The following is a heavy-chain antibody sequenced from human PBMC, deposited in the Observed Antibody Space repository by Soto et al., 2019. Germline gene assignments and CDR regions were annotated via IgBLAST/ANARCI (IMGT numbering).Heavy chain of an antibody. CDR3: ARHLTGDDAFDI. D-gene: IGHD7-27*01. CDR1: GGSISSYY. CDR2: IYYSGST. V-gene: IGHV4-59*08. Sequence: SETLSLTCTVSGGSISSYYWSWIRQPPGKGLEWIGYIYYSGSTNYNPSLKSRVTISVDTSKNQFSLKLSSVTAADTAVYYCARHLTGDDAFDIWGQGTMVTVS. J-gene: IGHJ3*02.